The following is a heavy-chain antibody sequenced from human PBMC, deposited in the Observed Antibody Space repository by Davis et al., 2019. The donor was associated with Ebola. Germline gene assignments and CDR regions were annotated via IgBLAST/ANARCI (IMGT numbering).Heavy chain of an antibody. J-gene: IGHJ4*02. CDR2: ISAYNGNT. CDR1: GYTFTSYG. D-gene: IGHD4-11*01. Sequence: AASVKVSCKASGYTFTSYGISWVRQAPGQGLEWMGWISAYNGNTNYAQKLQGRVTMTTDTSTNTAYMELRSLRSDDTAVYYCARDSWDYSSHLDFWGQGTLVTVSS. V-gene: IGHV1-18*04. CDR3: ARDSWDYSSHLDF.